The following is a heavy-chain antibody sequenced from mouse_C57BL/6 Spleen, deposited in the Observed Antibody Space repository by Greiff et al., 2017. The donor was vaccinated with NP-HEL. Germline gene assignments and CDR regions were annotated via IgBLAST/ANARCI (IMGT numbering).Heavy chain of an antibody. CDR1: GYTFTSYW. V-gene: IGHV1-69*01. D-gene: IGHD2-1*01. CDR2: IDPSDSYT. Sequence: QVQLQQSGAELVMPGASVKLSCKASGYTFTSYWMHWVKQRPGQGLEWIGEIDPSDSYTNYNQKFKGKSTLTVDKSSSTAYMQLSSLTSEDSAVYYCARWVGKGGYYYAMDYWGQGTSVTVSS. J-gene: IGHJ4*01. CDR3: ARWVGKGGYYYAMDY.